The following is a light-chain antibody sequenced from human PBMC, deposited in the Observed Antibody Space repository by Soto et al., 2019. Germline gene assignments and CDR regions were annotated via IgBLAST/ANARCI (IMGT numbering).Light chain of an antibody. CDR1: SSDVGAYDS. CDR3: CSYAGSYTFYV. Sequence: QSALTQPRSASGSPGQSVTISCTGTSSDVGAYDSVSWYQQHPGKAPKLMIYDVTKRPSGVPDRFSGSKSGSTASLTISGLQAEDEADYYCCSYAGSYTFYVFGTGTKVTVL. J-gene: IGLJ1*01. V-gene: IGLV2-11*01. CDR2: DVT.